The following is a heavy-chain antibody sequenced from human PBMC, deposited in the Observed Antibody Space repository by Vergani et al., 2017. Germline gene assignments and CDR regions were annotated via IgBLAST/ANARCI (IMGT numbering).Heavy chain of an antibody. Sequence: EVQLLESGGGLVQPGGSLRLSCAASGFTFSSYSMNWVRQAPGKGLEWVSSISSSSSYIYYADSVKGRFTISRDNAKNSLYLQMNSLRAEDTAVYYCASTYCSSTSCPSDHYYYGMDVWGQGTTVTVSS. V-gene: IGHV3-21*01. J-gene: IGHJ6*02. CDR2: ISSSSSYI. CDR1: GFTFSSYS. CDR3: ASTYCSSTSCPSDHYYYGMDV. D-gene: IGHD2-2*01.